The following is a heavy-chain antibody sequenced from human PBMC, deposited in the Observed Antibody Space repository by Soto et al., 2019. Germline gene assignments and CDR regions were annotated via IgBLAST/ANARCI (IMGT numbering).Heavy chain of an antibody. CDR2: IKSKTDGGTT. V-gene: IGHV3-15*01. Sequence: RGALRVGCVPSVFTFRNAWLGWVRQAPGKGLELVDRIKSKTDGGTTDYTAPVKGRFIISRDDSKNTLYLQMNSLKTEDTAVYYCTTASPSTKNYWGQGALVTVSS. CDR1: VFTFRNAW. CDR3: TTASPSTKNY. D-gene: IGHD6-6*01. J-gene: IGHJ4*02.